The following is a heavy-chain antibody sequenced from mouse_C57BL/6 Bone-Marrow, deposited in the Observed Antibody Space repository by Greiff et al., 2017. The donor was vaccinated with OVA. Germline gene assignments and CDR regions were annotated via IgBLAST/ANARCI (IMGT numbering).Heavy chain of an antibody. Sequence: VKVVESGPGLVQPSQSLSITCTVSGFSLTSYGVHWVRQSPGKGLEWLGVIWSGGSTDYNAAFISRLSISKDNSKSQVFFKMNSLQADDTAIYYCARNLYTYWYFDVWGTGTTVTVSS. CDR1: GFSLTSYG. CDR2: IWSGGST. D-gene: IGHD2-1*01. J-gene: IGHJ1*03. CDR3: ARNLYTYWYFDV. V-gene: IGHV2-2*01.